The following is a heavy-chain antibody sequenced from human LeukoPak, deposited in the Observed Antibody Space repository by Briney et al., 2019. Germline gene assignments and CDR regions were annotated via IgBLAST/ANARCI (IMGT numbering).Heavy chain of an antibody. CDR1: GFTFSSYG. CDR3: ARDRGILWFGELAEFDY. Sequence: GGSLRLSCAASGFTFSSYGMNWVRQAPGKGLEWVSSISSSSSYIYYADSVKGRFTISRDNAKNSLYLQMNSLRAEDTAVYYCARDRGILWFGELAEFDYWGQGTLVTVSS. J-gene: IGHJ4*02. V-gene: IGHV3-21*01. D-gene: IGHD3-10*01. CDR2: ISSSSSYI.